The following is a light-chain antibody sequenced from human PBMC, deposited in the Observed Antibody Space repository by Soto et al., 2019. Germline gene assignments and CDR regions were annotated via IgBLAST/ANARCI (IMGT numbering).Light chain of an antibody. V-gene: IGKV1-5*01. Sequence: DIQMTQSPSTLSASVGDRVTITCRASQSISTWLAWYQQKPGKAPKLLIYDASSLESGVPSRFSGSGSGTEFTLTISSLQPDDFATYHCQQYSSYRTFGQGTKVEIK. J-gene: IGKJ1*01. CDR3: QQYSSYRT. CDR1: QSISTW. CDR2: DAS.